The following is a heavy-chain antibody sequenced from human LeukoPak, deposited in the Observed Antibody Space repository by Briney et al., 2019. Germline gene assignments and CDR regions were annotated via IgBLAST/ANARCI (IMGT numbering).Heavy chain of an antibody. CDR2: IYYSGNT. Sequence: PSETLSLTCSVSGGSISSSRYYWGWIRQPPGKGLEWIGNIYYSGNTYYNPSLKSRVTISVDTSKNQFSLKLSSVTATDTAVYYCARGVVVPAAFDYWGQGTLVTVSS. D-gene: IGHD2-2*01. V-gene: IGHV4-39*01. CDR1: GGSISSSRYY. CDR3: ARGVVVPAAFDY. J-gene: IGHJ4*02.